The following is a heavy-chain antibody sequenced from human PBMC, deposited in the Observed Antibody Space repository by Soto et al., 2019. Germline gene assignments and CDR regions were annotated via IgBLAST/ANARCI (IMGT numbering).Heavy chain of an antibody. D-gene: IGHD2-15*01. V-gene: IGHV4-31*03. J-gene: IGHJ3*02. Sequence: PSETPSLTCTVSGGSISSGDYYWSWIRQHPGKGLEWIVYMSYSGTTYYNPSLKTRVIISVDTSMNQFSLKLSSVTAADTAVYYCARYCSGGSCQYACYIWGQGTMVTV. CDR1: GGSISSGDYY. CDR2: MSYSGTT. CDR3: ARYCSGGSCQYACYI.